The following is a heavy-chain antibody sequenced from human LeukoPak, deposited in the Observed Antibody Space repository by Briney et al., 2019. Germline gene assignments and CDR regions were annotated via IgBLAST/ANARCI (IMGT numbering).Heavy chain of an antibody. Sequence: LRLSCAASGFTFSDYYMGWIRQHPGKGLEWIGYIYYSGSTYYNPSLKSRVALSVDTSKNQFSLKLSSLTAADTAVYYCAKSREEIRGLDAFDIWGQGTMVTVSS. CDR2: IYYSGST. CDR3: AKSREEIRGLDAFDI. CDR1: GFTFSDYY. J-gene: IGHJ3*02. D-gene: IGHD5-24*01. V-gene: IGHV4-31*02.